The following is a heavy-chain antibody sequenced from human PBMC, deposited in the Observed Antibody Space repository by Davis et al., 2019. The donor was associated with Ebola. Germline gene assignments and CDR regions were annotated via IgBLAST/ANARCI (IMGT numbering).Heavy chain of an antibody. CDR3: AREGGLVRGVIIEWKNGMDV. CDR2: INPSGGST. CDR1: GYTFTSYY. V-gene: IGHV1-46*01. D-gene: IGHD3-10*01. Sequence: ASVKVSCKASGYTFTSYYIHWVRQAPGQGLEWLGIINPSGGSTSYAQKFQGRVTISRDTSANTVYMELSSLESEDTAVYYCAREGGLVRGVIIEWKNGMDVWGQGTAVTVSS. J-gene: IGHJ6*02.